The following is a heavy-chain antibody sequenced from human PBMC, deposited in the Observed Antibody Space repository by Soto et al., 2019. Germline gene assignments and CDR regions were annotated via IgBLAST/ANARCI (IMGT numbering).Heavy chain of an antibody. CDR2: ISHSGNT. J-gene: IGHJ4*02. D-gene: IGHD6-25*01. CDR3: ARAPKVSGSPQTRHDF. Sequence: PSETLSLTCSIYSGSFSGYYWSWIRQRPGKGLEWIGEISHSGNTNYIPSLKSRVSISIDTSKKQFSLNLASVSAADTAVYYCARAPKVSGSPQTRHDFWGQGNIVNVSS. V-gene: IGHV4-34*01. CDR1: SGSFSGYY.